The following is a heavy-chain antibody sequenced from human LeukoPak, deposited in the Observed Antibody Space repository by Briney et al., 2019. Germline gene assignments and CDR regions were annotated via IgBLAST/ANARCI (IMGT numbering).Heavy chain of an antibody. Sequence: GGSLRLSCAASGFTFSGSAMHWVRQASGKGLEWVGRIRSKANSYATAYAASVKGRFTISRDDSKNTAYLQMNSLKTEDTAVYYCTRPQSSSALKGDYWGQGTLVTVSS. V-gene: IGHV3-73*01. CDR3: TRPQSSSALKGDY. CDR1: GFTFSGSA. J-gene: IGHJ4*02. CDR2: IRSKANSYAT. D-gene: IGHD3-22*01.